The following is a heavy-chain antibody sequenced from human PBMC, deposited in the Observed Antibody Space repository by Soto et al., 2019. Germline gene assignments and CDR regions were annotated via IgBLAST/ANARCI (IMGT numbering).Heavy chain of an antibody. J-gene: IGHJ4*02. V-gene: IGHV4-59*12. Sequence: SETLSLTCTVSGGSISSYYWSWIRQPPGKGLEWIGYIYYSGSTNYNPSLKSRVTISVDTSKNQFSLYLQMNSLRAEDTAVYYCARDQKVVPAASSPFDYWGQGTLVTVSS. CDR2: IYYSGST. D-gene: IGHD2-2*01. CDR3: ARDQKVVPAASSPFDY. CDR1: GGSISSYY.